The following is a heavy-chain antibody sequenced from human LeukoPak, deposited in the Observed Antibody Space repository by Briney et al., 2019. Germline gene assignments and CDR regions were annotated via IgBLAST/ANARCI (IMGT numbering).Heavy chain of an antibody. CDR2: INPSGGST. D-gene: IGHD3-22*01. V-gene: IGHV1-46*01. J-gene: IGHJ1*01. Sequence: RWASVKVSCKASGYTFTSYSMHWVRQAPGQGLEWMGIINPSGGSTNYAQKFQGRVTMTRDTSTSTVYMELSSLRSEDTAVYFCGRAPYDSSGYTSFQHWGQGTLVTVSS. CDR1: GYTFTSYS. CDR3: GRAPYDSSGYTSFQH.